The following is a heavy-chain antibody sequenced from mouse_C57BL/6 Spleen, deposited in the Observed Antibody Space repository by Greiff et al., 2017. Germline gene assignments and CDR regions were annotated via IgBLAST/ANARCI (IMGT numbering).Heavy chain of an antibody. CDR1: GFTFTDYY. D-gene: IGHD2-3*01. J-gene: IGHJ2*01. Sequence: EVKLVESGGGLVQPGGSLSLSCAASGFTFTDYYMSWVRQPPGKALEWLGFIRNKANGYTTDYSASVKGRFTIARDNSQSIIYLQMNALRAEDSATYYCARFNGYYGLFDYWGQGTTLTVSS. CDR3: ARFNGYYGLFDY. CDR2: IRNKANGYTT. V-gene: IGHV7-3*01.